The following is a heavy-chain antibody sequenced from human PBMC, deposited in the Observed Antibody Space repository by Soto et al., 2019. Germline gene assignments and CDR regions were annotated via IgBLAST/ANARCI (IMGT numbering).Heavy chain of an antibody. J-gene: IGHJ4*02. D-gene: IGHD5-18*01. V-gene: IGHV1-8*01. CDR1: GYTFTSYD. CDR3: ASEGYSYGYLPY. CDR2: MNPNSGNT. Sequence: QVQLVQSGAVVKKPGASVKVSCKASGYTFTSYDINWVRQATGQGLEWMGWMNPNSGNTGYAQKFQGRVTMTRNTSISTAYMELSSLRSEDTAVYYCASEGYSYGYLPYWGQGTLVTVSS.